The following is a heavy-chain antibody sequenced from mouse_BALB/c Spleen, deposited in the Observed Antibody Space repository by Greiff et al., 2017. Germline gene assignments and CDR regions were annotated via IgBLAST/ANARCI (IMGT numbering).Heavy chain of an antibody. CDR2: ISTYYGDA. J-gene: IGHJ2*01. CDR1: GYTFTDYA. CDR3: ARGEVRGDFDY. Sequence: QVQLQQSGAELVRPGVSVKISCKGSGYTFTDYAMHWVKQSHAKSLEWIGVISTYYGDASYNQKFKGKATMTVDKSSSTAYMELARLTSEDSAIYYCARGEVRGDFDYWGQGTTLTVSS. D-gene: IGHD2-14*01. V-gene: IGHV1S137*01.